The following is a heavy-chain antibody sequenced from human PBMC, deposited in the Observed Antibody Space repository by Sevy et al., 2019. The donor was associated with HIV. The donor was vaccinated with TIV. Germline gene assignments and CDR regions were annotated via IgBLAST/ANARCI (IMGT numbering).Heavy chain of an antibody. J-gene: IGHJ6*02. CDR1: GLTFSSYS. CDR3: ARESLAKYQLLYRGSGMDV. V-gene: IGHV3-48*01. CDR2: ISSSSSTI. D-gene: IGHD2-2*02. Sequence: GGSLRLSCAASGLTFSSYSMNWIRQAPGKGLEWVSDISSSSSTIYYADSVKGRFTISRDNAKNSLYLQMNSLRAEDTAVYYCARESLAKYQLLYRGSGMDVWGQGTTVTVSS.